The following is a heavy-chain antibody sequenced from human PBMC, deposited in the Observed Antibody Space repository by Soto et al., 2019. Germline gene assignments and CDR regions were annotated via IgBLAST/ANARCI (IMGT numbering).Heavy chain of an antibody. J-gene: IGHJ4*02. CDR3: ARGPRTYGVYGYHFDY. CDR1: GGSISGYY. D-gene: IGHD4-17*01. V-gene: IGHV4-4*07. Sequence: QVHLQESGPGLVKPSETLSLTCTVSGGSISGYYWSWIRQPAGKGLEWIGRIRETTNANYNPSLKRRVPMSVDTSKKHFTLYVNSSTAAETAIYYWARGPRTYGVYGYHFDYWGQGTLATVSS. CDR2: IRETTNA.